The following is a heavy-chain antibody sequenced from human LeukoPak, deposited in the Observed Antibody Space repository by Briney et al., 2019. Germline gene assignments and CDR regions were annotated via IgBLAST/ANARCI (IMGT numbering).Heavy chain of an antibody. CDR1: GFTFSSYS. D-gene: IGHD3-22*01. Sequence: GGSLRLSCAGSGFTFSSYSMNWVRQAPGKGLEWVSSISSSSSYIYYADSVKGRFTISRDNAKNSLYLQMNSLRVEDTAVYYCARGPTMKMDVWGKGTTVTVSS. J-gene: IGHJ6*04. V-gene: IGHV3-21*01. CDR2: ISSSSSYI. CDR3: ARGPTMKMDV.